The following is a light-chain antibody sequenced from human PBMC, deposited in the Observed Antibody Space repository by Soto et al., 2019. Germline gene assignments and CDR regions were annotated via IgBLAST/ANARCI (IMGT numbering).Light chain of an antibody. V-gene: IGKV1-5*01. CDR3: QQYNSYSRA. CDR1: QSIGTW. CDR2: DAS. J-gene: IGKJ1*01. Sequence: DIQMTQSPSTLSASVGDRVTITCRASQSIGTWLAWYQHKPGRAPKLLIYDASTLEGGVPSRFSGSRSGTDFTFTISSLQPDDFAPYYCQQYNSYSRAFGQGTKVEIK.